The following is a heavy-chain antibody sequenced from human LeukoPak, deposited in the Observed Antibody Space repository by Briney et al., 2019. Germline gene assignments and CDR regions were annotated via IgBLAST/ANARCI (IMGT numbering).Heavy chain of an antibody. Sequence: SETLSLTCSVSGYSITRGYYWGWIRQPPGKGLEWIGYIYYGGSTNYNPSLKSRVTMSVVKSKNLFSLNLSSVTAADTAVYYCARHGTDYWGQGTLVTVSP. CDR1: GYSITRGYY. CDR3: ARHGTDY. J-gene: IGHJ4*02. V-gene: IGHV4-59*08. CDR2: IYYGGST.